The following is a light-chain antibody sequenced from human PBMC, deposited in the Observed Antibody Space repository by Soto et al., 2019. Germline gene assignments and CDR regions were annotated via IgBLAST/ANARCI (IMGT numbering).Light chain of an antibody. J-gene: IGKJ1*01. CDR1: QRVSSNY. V-gene: IGKV3-20*01. CDR3: QQYGDSPPT. Sequence: VLTQSPGTLSLSPGERATLSCRASQRVSSNYLAWYQQKPGQAPRLLISGASSRAAGIPDRFSGSGSETDFTLTISRLEPDDFAVYHCQQYGDSPPTFGQGTKVEIK. CDR2: GAS.